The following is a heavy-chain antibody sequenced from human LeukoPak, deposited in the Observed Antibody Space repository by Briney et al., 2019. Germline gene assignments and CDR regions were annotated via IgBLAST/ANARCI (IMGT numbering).Heavy chain of an antibody. CDR2: ITTTVGGP. CDR1: GYTFTSYY. J-gene: IGHJ6*02. V-gene: IGHV1-46*01. CDR3: ARQRDYCGGDCYPYYYYSMDV. D-gene: IGHD2-21*02. Sequence: ASLKVSCKASGYTFTSYYMHWVRQAPGQGLEWMGIITTTVGGPSYAQKFQGRDTMTRDTSTSTVYMELSSLRSEDTAVYYCARQRDYCGGDCYPYYYYSMDVWGQGTTVTVSS.